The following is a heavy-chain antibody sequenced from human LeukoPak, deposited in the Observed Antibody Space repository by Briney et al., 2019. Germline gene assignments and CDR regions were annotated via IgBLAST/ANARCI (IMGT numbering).Heavy chain of an antibody. CDR3: ARGYSSSWHPDY. D-gene: IGHD6-13*01. V-gene: IGHV3-48*03. Sequence: GGSLRLSCAASGFTFSSYEMNWVRQAPGKGLEWVSYITTSGSTIYNADSVRGRLTISRDNAKNSLYLQMNSLRVEDTAVYYCARGYSSSWHPDYWGQGTLVTVSS. J-gene: IGHJ4*02. CDR2: ITTSGSTI. CDR1: GFTFSSYE.